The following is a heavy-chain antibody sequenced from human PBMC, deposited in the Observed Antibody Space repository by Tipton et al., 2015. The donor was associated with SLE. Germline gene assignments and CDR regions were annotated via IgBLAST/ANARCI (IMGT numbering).Heavy chain of an antibody. CDR3: ARETTGDTYVYYGMDV. J-gene: IGHJ6*02. V-gene: IGHV4-59*01. CDR2: IYYSGST. Sequence: TLSLTCTVSGGSISSYYWSWIRQPPGKGLEWIGYIYYSGSTNYNPSLKSRVTISVDTSKNQFSLNLSSVTAADTAVYYCARETTGDTYVYYGMDVWGQGTTVTVSS. CDR1: GGSISSYY. D-gene: IGHD7-27*01.